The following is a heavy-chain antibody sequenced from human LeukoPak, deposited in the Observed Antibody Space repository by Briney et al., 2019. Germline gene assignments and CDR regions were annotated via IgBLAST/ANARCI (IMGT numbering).Heavy chain of an antibody. D-gene: IGHD1-26*01. CDR2: VSPYNGKT. CDR1: GYTFTTYG. J-gene: IGHJ4*02. CDR3: ARTRFSSIMGEGDY. Sequence: ASVKVSCTASGYTFTTYGINWVRQAPGQGLEWMGWVSPYNGKTKYAQNLQGRVTMTTDTSTTTAYMELRSLRSDDTAVYYCARTRFSSIMGEGDYWGQGTLVTVSS. V-gene: IGHV1-18*01.